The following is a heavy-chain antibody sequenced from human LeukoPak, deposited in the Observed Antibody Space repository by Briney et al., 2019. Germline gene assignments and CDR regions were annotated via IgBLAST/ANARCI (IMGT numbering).Heavy chain of an antibody. CDR3: AKGHAVYCSSTSCYVDY. CDR2: ISYDGSNK. J-gene: IGHJ4*02. D-gene: IGHD2-2*01. Sequence: GRSLRLSCAASGFTFSSYGMHWVRQAPGKGLEWVAVISYDGSNKYYADSVKGRFTISRDNSKNTLYLQMNSLRAEDTAVYYCAKGHAVYCSSTSCYVDYWGQGTPVTVSS. CDR1: GFTFSSYG. V-gene: IGHV3-30*18.